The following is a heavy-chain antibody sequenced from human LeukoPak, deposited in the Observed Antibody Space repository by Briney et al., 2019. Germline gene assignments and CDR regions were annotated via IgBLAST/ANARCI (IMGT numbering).Heavy chain of an antibody. CDR1: GFTFSSYS. D-gene: IGHD4-17*01. CDR2: IDYRGTSR. J-gene: IGHJ4*02. Sequence: GGSLRLSCAASGFTFSSYSMSWVRQAPGKGLEWVSTIDYRGTSRYFADSVKGRSTISRDTSRNTLFPQMNSLRAEDTAVYYCARPGRDSGDFYYFDYWGQGTLVTVSS. CDR3: ARPGRDSGDFYYFDY. V-gene: IGHV3-23*01.